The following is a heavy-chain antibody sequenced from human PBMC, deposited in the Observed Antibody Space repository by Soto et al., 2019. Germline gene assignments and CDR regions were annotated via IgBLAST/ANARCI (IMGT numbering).Heavy chain of an antibody. CDR1: GGSISSGGYY. CDR3: ARGEYDSSGYSPLPFDY. J-gene: IGHJ4*02. Sequence: QVQLQESGPGLVKPSQTLSLTCTVSGGSISSGGYYWSWIRQHPGKGLEWIGYIYYSGSTYYNPYLKSRVTTSVDTSKNQFSLKLSSVTAADTAVYYCARGEYDSSGYSPLPFDYWGQGTLVTVSS. CDR2: IYYSGST. D-gene: IGHD3-22*01. V-gene: IGHV4-31*03.